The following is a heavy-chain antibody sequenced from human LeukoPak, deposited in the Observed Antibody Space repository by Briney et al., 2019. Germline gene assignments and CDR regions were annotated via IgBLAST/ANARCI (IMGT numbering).Heavy chain of an antibody. V-gene: IGHV3-7*03. J-gene: IGHJ4*02. CDR2: IKQDGSEK. CDR3: ARYCGAASCYSGFDY. CDR1: GFTFSSYW. D-gene: IGHD2-15*01. Sequence: GGSLRLSCAASGFTFSSYWMSWVRQAPGKGLEWVANIKQDGSEKYYVDSVKGRFTISRDNSKNTLYLQMNSLGGEDTALYYCARYCGAASCYSGFDYWGQGTLVTVAS.